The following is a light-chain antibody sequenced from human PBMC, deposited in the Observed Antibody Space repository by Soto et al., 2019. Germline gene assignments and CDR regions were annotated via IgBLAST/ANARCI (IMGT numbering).Light chain of an antibody. V-gene: IGLV2-8*01. J-gene: IGLJ1*01. CDR1: SSDVGYYDY. Sequence: QSVLTQPPSASGSPGQSVTISCTGTSSDVGYYDYVSWYQQHPGKAPKLVIYDVTERPSGVPDRFSGSKSGNTASLIVSGLQSDDEADYYCSSYAGSDNFVFGAGTKLTVL. CDR2: DVT. CDR3: SSYAGSDNFV.